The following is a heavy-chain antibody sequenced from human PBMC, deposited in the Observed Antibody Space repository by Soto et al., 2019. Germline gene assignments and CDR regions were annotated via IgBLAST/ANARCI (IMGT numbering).Heavy chain of an antibody. CDR1: GFSFSGSA. Sequence: QLVESGGALVQPGESLKLSCAASGFSFSGSAIQWVRQAPGKGLEWVGRIRTDANTYATAYAASVTGRFTISRDDSRNTAYLQMNSLKTEDTAVYVCTRQQFYYFGLDVWGQGTTVIVSS. J-gene: IGHJ6*02. CDR3: TRQQFYYFGLDV. CDR2: IRTDANTYAT. V-gene: IGHV3-73*02. D-gene: IGHD6-19*01.